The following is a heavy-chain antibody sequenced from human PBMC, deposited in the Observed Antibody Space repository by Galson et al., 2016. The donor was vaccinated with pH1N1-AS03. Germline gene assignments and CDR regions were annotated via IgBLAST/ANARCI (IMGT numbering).Heavy chain of an antibody. D-gene: IGHD3-16*01. V-gene: IGHV2-70*11. J-gene: IGHJ6*02. CDR1: EVPLNTRRVS. CDR3: ARMFVGATDYYYATDV. Sequence: PALVNPPQTFILTCTLSEVPLNTRRVSVGWLRQPPGTAPEWLARFDWDNEKDVGASLRTRVTVSMDTSNDQVVLTMLTMVPVDTATCYCARMFVGATDYYYATDVWGPGITVTVSS. CDR2: FDWDNEK.